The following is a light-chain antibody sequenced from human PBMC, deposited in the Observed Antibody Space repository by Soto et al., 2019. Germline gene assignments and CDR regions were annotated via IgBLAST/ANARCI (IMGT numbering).Light chain of an antibody. CDR3: QHYYSWAT. CDR1: QSITSN. J-gene: IGKJ4*01. CDR2: GAS. Sequence: EIVMTQSPVTLSLSPGDTATLSCRASQSITSNLAWYQQKPGQPPRLLIYGASSRATGIPARFSGSGSGTDFTLIISRQQSEDFAVYYCQHYYSWATFGGGTQLEI. V-gene: IGKV3-15*01.